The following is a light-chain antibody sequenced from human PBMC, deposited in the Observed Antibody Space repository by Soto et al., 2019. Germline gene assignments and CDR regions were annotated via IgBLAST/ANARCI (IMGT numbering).Light chain of an antibody. J-gene: IGLJ3*02. CDR1: SSNIGAGYD. Sequence: QSVLTQPPSVSGAPGQRVTISCNGSSSNIGAGYDVHWYQQLLGTAPKLLIFGNNNRPSGVPDRFSGSKSGTSASLAITGLQAEDEGDYYCQSYDVSLNGWVFGGGTKLTVL. CDR2: GNN. CDR3: QSYDVSLNGWV. V-gene: IGLV1-40*01.